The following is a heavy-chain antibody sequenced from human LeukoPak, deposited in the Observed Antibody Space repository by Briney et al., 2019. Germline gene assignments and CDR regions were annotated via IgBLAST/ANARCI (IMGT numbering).Heavy chain of an antibody. CDR1: GYTFTSYD. Sequence: ASVKVSCKASGYTFTSYDINWVRQATGQGLEWMGWMNPNSGNTGYAQKFQGRVTMTRNTSISTAYMELSSLRSEDTAVYYCAKDLIYCSSTSCYEPGGYYYVYWGQGTLVTVSS. V-gene: IGHV1-8*01. CDR3: AKDLIYCSSTSCYEPGGYYYVY. D-gene: IGHD2-2*01. CDR2: MNPNSGNT. J-gene: IGHJ4*02.